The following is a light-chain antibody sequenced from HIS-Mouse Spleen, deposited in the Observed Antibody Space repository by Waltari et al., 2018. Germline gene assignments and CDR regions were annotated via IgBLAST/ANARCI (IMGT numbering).Light chain of an antibody. CDR3: QAWDSSTVV. V-gene: IGLV3-1*01. Sequence: SYELTHPPSVSVSPGQTASIPCSGEKFGDKYPCWYQQKPAQSPVLVSYQDSKRPSGIPERFSGSNSGNTATLTISGTQAMDEADYYCQAWDSSTVVFGGGTKLTVL. J-gene: IGLJ2*01. CDR1: KFGDKY. CDR2: QDS.